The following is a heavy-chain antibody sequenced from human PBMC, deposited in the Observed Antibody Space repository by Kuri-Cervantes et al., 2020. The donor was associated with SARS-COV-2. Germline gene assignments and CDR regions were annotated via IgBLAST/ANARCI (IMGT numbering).Heavy chain of an antibody. CDR3: AKAVRRIAAARYDFDY. D-gene: IGHD6-13*01. J-gene: IGHJ4*02. CDR2: ISGSGGST. CDR1: GFTFSSYA. V-gene: IGHV3-23*01. Sequence: GESLKISCAASGFTFSSYAMSWVRQAPGKGLGWDSAISGSGGSTYYADSVKGRFTISRDNSKNTLYLQMNSLRAEDTAVYYCAKAVRRIAAARYDFDYWGQGTLVTVSS.